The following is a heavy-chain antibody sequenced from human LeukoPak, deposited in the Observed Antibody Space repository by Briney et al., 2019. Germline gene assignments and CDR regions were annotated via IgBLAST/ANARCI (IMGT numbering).Heavy chain of an antibody. V-gene: IGHV4-34*01. CDR3: ARDAYRSDWYDAFDI. CDR2: INHSGST. CDR1: GGSFSGYY. D-gene: IGHD6-19*01. Sequence: PSETLSLTCAVYGGSFSGYYWSWIRQPPGKGLEWIGEINHSGSTNYNPSLKSRVTTSVDTSKNQFSLKLSSVTAADTAVYHCARDAYRSDWYDAFDIWGQGTLVTVSS. J-gene: IGHJ3*02.